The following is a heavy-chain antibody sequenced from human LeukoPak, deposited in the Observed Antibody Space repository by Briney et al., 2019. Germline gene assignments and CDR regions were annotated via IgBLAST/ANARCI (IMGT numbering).Heavy chain of an antibody. V-gene: IGHV4-39*01. Sequence: SETLSLTCTVSGGSISSSSYYWGWIRQPPGKGLEWIGSIYYSGSTYYNPSLKSRVTISVDTSKNQFSLKLSSVTAADTAVYYCASHLLMVYAMAQDAFDIWGQGTMVTVSS. CDR1: GGSISSSSYY. CDR2: IYYSGST. D-gene: IGHD2-8*01. CDR3: ASHLLMVYAMAQDAFDI. J-gene: IGHJ3*02.